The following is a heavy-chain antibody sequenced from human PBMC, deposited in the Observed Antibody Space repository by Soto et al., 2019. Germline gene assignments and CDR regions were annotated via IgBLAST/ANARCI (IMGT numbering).Heavy chain of an antibody. CDR1: GDSITSSSYY. CDR2: IYYDGNT. Sequence: SETLSLTCTVSGDSITSSSYYWGWIRQPPGKGLECIGNIYYDGNTYYNPSLKSRVTISLDTSKNQFSLRLNSVTAADTAVYYCARSTIAPRLFMYLFASWGQGTLVTVSS. D-gene: IGHD6-6*01. CDR3: ARSTIAPRLFMYLFAS. V-gene: IGHV4-39*01. J-gene: IGHJ4*02.